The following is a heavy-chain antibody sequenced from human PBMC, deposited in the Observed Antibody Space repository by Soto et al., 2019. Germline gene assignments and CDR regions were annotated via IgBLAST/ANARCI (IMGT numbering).Heavy chain of an antibody. CDR2: IYWDDDK. D-gene: IGHD6-13*01. CDR1: GFSLRPGGVS. V-gene: IGHV2-5*02. J-gene: IGHJ4*02. CDR3: AQSEQQLNFNY. Sequence: SGPTLVNPTQTLTLTCTFSGFSLRPGGVSVGWIRQPPGKALEWLALIYWDDDKRYSPSLKSRLTITKDTSKNQVVLTMTNMDPVDTATYYCAQSEQQLNFNYWGQGTLVTVSS.